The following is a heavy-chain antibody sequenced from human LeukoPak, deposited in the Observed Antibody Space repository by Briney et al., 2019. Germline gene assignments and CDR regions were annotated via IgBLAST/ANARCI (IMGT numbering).Heavy chain of an antibody. CDR3: ARGTHGGNPHYYYYMDV. Sequence: PSETLSLTCAVYGGSFSGYYWSWIRQPPGKGLEWIGEINYSGSTNYNPSLKSRVTISVDTSKNQFSLKLSSVTAADTAVYYCARGTHGGNPHYYYYMDVWGKGTTVTVSS. D-gene: IGHD4-23*01. V-gene: IGHV4-34*01. CDR2: INYSGST. CDR1: GGSFSGYY. J-gene: IGHJ6*03.